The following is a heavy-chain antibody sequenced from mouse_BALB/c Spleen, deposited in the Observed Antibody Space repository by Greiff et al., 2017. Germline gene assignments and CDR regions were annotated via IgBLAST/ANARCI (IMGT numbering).Heavy chain of an antibody. Sequence: DVMLVESGGGLVQPGGSLKLSCAASGFTFSSYTMSWVRQTPEKRLEWVAYISNGGGSTYYPDTVKGRFTISRDNAKNTLYLQMSSLKSEDTAMYYCARYDGYYVRSNYYAMDYWGQGTSVTVSS. CDR1: GFTFSSYT. D-gene: IGHD2-3*01. V-gene: IGHV5-12-2*01. J-gene: IGHJ4*01. CDR3: ARYDGYYVRSNYYAMDY. CDR2: ISNGGGST.